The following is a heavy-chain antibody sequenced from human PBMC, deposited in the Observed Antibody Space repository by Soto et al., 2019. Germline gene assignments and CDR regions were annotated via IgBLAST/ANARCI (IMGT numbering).Heavy chain of an antibody. V-gene: IGHV3-9*01. CDR2: ISWNSGSI. CDR3: AKDFVPYAMAIGEVYYYYYMDV. CDR1: GFTFDDYA. J-gene: IGHJ6*03. D-gene: IGHD2-8*01. Sequence: GGSLRLSCAASGFTFDDYAMHWVRQAPGKGLEWVSGISWNSGSIGYADSVKGRFTISRDNAKNSLYLQMNSLRAEDTALYYCAKDFVPYAMAIGEVYYYYYMDVWGKGTTVTVSS.